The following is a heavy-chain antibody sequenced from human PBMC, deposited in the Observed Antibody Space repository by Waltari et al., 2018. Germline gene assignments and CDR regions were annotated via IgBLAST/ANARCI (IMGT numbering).Heavy chain of an antibody. D-gene: IGHD1-26*01. CDR2: ISSSSSYI. V-gene: IGHV3-21*01. Sequence: EVQLVESGGGLVKPGGSLRLSCAASGFPFRRHTMHWVRQAPGKGLEWVSSISSSSSYIYYADSVKGRFTISRDNAKNSLYLQMNSLRAEDTAVYYCARDRGSYKGGMDVWGQGTTVTVSS. CDR1: GFPFRRHT. J-gene: IGHJ6*02. CDR3: ARDRGSYKGGMDV.